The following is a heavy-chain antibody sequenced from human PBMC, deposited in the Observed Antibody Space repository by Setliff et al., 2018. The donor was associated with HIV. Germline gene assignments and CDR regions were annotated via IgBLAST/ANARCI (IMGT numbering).Heavy chain of an antibody. D-gene: IGHD2-15*01. CDR1: GYIFTTYY. V-gene: IGHV1-46*01. Sequence: WASVKVSCKTSGYIFTTYYIIWVRQAPGQGLEWMGIINPSGGSTNYAQKFQGRITMTRDTSTDTVYMDLSSLRSDDTAIYYCARRGHGIYYFDYWGQGTLVTVSS. CDR2: INPSGGST. CDR3: ARRGHGIYYFDY. J-gene: IGHJ4*02.